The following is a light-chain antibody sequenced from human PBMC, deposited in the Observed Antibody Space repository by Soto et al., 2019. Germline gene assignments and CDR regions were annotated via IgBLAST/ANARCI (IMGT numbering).Light chain of an antibody. J-gene: IGLJ2*01. Sequence: QSVLTQPRSVSGSPGQSVTISCTGTSTDVGGYTYVSWYQHPPGKAPKLIIYEVSKRPSGVPDRFSGSKSGTSASLDITGLQAEDEAEYFCQSYDSSLTVVFGGGTKLTVL. V-gene: IGLV2-11*01. CDR3: QSYDSSLTVV. CDR1: STDVGGYTY. CDR2: EVS.